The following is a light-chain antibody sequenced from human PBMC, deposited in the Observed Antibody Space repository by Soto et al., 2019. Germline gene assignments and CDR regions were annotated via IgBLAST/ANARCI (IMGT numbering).Light chain of an antibody. J-gene: IGLJ2*01. V-gene: IGLV2-14*01. CDR1: RYDVGGYNY. CDR2: EVS. Sequence: QSALTQPPSVSGSPGQSVTMSCTGTRYDVGGYNYVSWYQQHPGKAPKVIIYEVSNRPSGVSNRFSGSKSGNTASLTISGLQAEDEADYSCSSYSGTSTPVVFGGGTKLTVL. CDR3: SSYSGTSTPVV.